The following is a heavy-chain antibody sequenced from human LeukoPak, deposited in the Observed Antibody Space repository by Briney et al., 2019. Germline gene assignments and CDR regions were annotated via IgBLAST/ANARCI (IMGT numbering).Heavy chain of an antibody. CDR1: GGTFSSYA. D-gene: IGHD3-22*01. V-gene: IGHV1-69*05. CDR2: IIPIFGTA. CDR3: ARSYYYDSSGYWRFDY. J-gene: IGHJ4*02. Sequence: VKVSCKASGGTFSSYAISWVRQAPGQGLEWMGRIIPIFGTANYAQKFQGRVTITTDESTSTAYMELSSLRSEDTAVYYCARSYYYDSSGYWRFDYWGQGTLVTVPS.